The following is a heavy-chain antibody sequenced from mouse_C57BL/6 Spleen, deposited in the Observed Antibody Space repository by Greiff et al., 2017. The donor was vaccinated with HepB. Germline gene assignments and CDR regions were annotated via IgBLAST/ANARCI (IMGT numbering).Heavy chain of an antibody. CDR2: IYPGSGST. CDR3: ARFYYYGSSIYYAMDY. D-gene: IGHD1-1*01. CDR1: GYTFTSYW. V-gene: IGHV1-55*01. Sequence: QVQLQQPGAELVKPGASVKMSCKASGYTFTSYWITWVKQRPGQGLEWIGDIYPGSGSTNYNEKFKSKAILTVDTSSSTAYMQLSSLTSEDSAVYYCARFYYYGSSIYYAMDYWGQGTSVTVSS. J-gene: IGHJ4*01.